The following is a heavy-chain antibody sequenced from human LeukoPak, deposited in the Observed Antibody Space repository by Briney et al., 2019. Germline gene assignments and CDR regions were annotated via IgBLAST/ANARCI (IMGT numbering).Heavy chain of an antibody. D-gene: IGHD3-3*01. CDR1: GGSISSSSYY. Sequence: PSETLSLTCTVSGGSISSSSYYWGWIRQPPGKGLEWIGSIYYSGSTYYNPSLKSRVTISVDTSKNQFSLKLSSVTAADTAVYYCARGSVNADVLRFLEWKPPGYYYMDVWGKGTTVTVSS. V-gene: IGHV4-39*07. J-gene: IGHJ6*03. CDR2: IYYSGST. CDR3: ARGSVNADVLRFLEWKPPGYYYMDV.